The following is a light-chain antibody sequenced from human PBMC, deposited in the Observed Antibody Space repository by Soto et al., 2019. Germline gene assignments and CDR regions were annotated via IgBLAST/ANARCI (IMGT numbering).Light chain of an antibody. V-gene: IGLV4-69*01. CDR3: QTWGTGIPYV. CDR2: LISDGSH. J-gene: IGLJ1*01. Sequence: QLVLTQSPSASASLGASVKLTCTLSSGHSSYAIAWHQQQPEKGPRYLMKLISDGSHSKGDGIPDRFSGSSSGAERYLTISSLQSEDEADYYCQTWGTGIPYVFGTGTKLTVL. CDR1: SGHSSYA.